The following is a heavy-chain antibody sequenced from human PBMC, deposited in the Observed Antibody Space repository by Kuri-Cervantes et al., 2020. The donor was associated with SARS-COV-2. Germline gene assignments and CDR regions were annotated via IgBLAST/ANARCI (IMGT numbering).Heavy chain of an antibody. V-gene: IGHV1-46*01. D-gene: IGHD4-17*01. CDR2: INPSGGST. Sequence: ASVKVSCKASGYTFTSYYMHWVRQAPGQGLEWMGIINPSGGSTSYAQKFQGRVTMTRDTSTSTVYMELSSLRYEDTAVYYCARSPSNGDYDGWFDYWGQGTLVTVSS. J-gene: IGHJ4*02. CDR1: GYTFTSYY. CDR3: ARSPSNGDYDGWFDY.